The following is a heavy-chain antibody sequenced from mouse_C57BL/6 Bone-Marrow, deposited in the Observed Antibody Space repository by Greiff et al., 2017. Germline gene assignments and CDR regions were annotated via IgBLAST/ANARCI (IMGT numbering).Heavy chain of an antibody. CDR3: ASITTVVAKGYFDV. J-gene: IGHJ1*03. V-gene: IGHV14-2*01. CDR2: IDPEDGET. CDR1: GFNIKDYY. D-gene: IGHD1-1*01. Sequence: EVQLHQSGAELVKPGASVKLSCTASGFNIKDYYMHWVKQRTEQGLEWIGRIDPEDGETTYAPKFQGKATITADTSSNTAYLQLSSLTSEDTAVYYGASITTVVAKGYFDVWGTGTTVTVSS.